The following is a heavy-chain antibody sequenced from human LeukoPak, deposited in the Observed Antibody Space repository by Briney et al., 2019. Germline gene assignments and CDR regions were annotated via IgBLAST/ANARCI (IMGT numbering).Heavy chain of an antibody. Sequence: GSSVKVSCKASGGTFISYTIRWVRQAPGQGLEWMGRIIPIFSTANYAQKFQGRVTITTDESTSTAYMELSSLRSEDTAVYYCARTSLVPPDYYDSSGSGSEHWGQGTLVTVSS. CDR1: GGTFISYT. CDR3: ARTSLVPPDYYDSSGSGSEH. CDR2: IIPIFSTA. J-gene: IGHJ4*02. V-gene: IGHV1-69*05. D-gene: IGHD3-22*01.